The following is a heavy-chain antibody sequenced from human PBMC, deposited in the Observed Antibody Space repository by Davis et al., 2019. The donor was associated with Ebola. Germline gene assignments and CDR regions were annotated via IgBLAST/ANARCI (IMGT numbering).Heavy chain of an antibody. CDR2: ISSSSSYT. CDR3: AREGYGDYFFDS. CDR1: GFTFSDYY. V-gene: IGHV3-11*06. J-gene: IGHJ4*02. D-gene: IGHD4-17*01. Sequence: GGSLRLSCAASGFTFSDYYMSWIRQAPGKGLEWVSYISSSSSYTNYADSVKGRFTISRDYANNTLYLQMNSLRAEDTAVYYCAREGYGDYFFDSWGQGTLVTVSS.